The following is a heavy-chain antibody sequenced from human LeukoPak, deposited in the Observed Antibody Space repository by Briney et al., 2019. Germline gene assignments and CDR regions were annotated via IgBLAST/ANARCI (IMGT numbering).Heavy chain of an antibody. D-gene: IGHD3-3*01. V-gene: IGHV4-59*01. CDR3: ARASSAYYDFWSGYPNWFDP. CDR2: IYYSGST. J-gene: IGHJ5*02. CDR1: GGSISSYY. Sequence: PSETLSLTCTVSGGSISSYYWSWIRQPPGQGLEWIGYIYYSGSTTYNPSLKSRVTISVDTSKNQFSLKLSSVTAADTAVYYCARASSAYYDFWSGYPNWFDPWGQGTLVTVSS.